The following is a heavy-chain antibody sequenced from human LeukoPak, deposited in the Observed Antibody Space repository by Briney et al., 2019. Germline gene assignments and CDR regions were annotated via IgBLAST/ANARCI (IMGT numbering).Heavy chain of an antibody. CDR1: GDSIRYFY. CDR3: AREARYQRGFDY. CDR2: IYYSGRT. D-gene: IGHD6-25*01. J-gene: IGHJ4*02. V-gene: IGHV4-39*07. Sequence: SETLSLTCSVSGDSIRYFYWSWIRHTARKGVGRSGSIYYSGRTYYNPSLKSRATISVDTSKHKFSLKLSSVTAADTAVYYCAREARYQRGFDYWGQGTLVTVSS.